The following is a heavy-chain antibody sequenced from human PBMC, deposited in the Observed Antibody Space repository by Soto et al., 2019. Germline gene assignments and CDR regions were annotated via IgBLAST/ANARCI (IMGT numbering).Heavy chain of an antibody. CDR2: ISYDASNK. Sequence: QVQLVESGGGVVQPGRSLRLSCAAAGFTFSSYAMHWVRQAPSKRLKWVAVISYDASNKYYADSVKGRFTISRDNSKNTLYLQMNSLRAEDTAVYYCARRRLPAAMLGDWFDPWGQGTLVTVSS. V-gene: IGHV3-30-3*01. CDR1: GFTFSSYA. J-gene: IGHJ5*02. D-gene: IGHD2-2*01. CDR3: ARRRLPAAMLGDWFDP.